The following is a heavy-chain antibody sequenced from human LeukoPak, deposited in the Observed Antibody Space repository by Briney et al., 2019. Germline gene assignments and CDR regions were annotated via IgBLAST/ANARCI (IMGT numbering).Heavy chain of an antibody. Sequence: GGSLILSCAAPGFTFSTYAMSWVRQAPGKGLEWVSSISGSGYSTYYADSVEGRFTISRDNFKSTLFLQMISLRAEDTAVYSCAKYYYDSSGYYDAAPLDSWGQGTLVTVFS. CDR2: ISGSGYST. V-gene: IGHV3-23*01. D-gene: IGHD3-22*01. CDR3: AKYYYDSSGYYDAAPLDS. CDR1: GFTFSTYA. J-gene: IGHJ4*02.